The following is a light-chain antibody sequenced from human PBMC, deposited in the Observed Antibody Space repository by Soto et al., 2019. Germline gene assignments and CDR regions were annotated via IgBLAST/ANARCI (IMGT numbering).Light chain of an antibody. V-gene: IGKV3D-20*02. Sequence: EIALTQYPATLSVSPGERATLSCRASQSVGSNYLAWYQQKPGQAPRLLIYDASKRATGIPARFSGSGSGTNFTLTISSLEPEDFAVYYCQQRRSWQVTFGQGTRLEIK. J-gene: IGKJ5*01. CDR2: DAS. CDR3: QQRRSWQVT. CDR1: QSVGSNY.